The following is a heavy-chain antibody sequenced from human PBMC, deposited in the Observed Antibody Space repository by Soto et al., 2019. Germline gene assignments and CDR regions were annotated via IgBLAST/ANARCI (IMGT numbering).Heavy chain of an antibody. D-gene: IGHD2-15*01. CDR2: IRDSGST. Sequence: PSETLSLTCAVSGGSFNDYYWIWIRQPPGKGLEWLGDIRDSGSTNYNPSLKSRVTISVDTSRKQFSLKLTSVTAADTAVYYCARDREDIVVVVAAPNDYWGQGTLVTVSS. CDR3: ARDREDIVVVVAAPNDY. V-gene: IGHV4-34*01. J-gene: IGHJ4*02. CDR1: GGSFNDYY.